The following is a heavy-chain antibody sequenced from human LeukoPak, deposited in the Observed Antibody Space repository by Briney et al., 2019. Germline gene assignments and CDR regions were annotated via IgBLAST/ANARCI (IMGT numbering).Heavy chain of an antibody. CDR3: ARDGGGGYWGY. CDR2: IYSGGST. V-gene: IGHV3-53*01. Sequence: GGSLRLSCAASGFTFSSNYMSWVRQAPRKGLEWVSVIYSGGSTYYADSVKGRFTISRDNSKNTLYLQMNSLRAEDTAVYYCARDGGGGYWGYWGQGTLVTVSS. CDR1: GFTFSSNY. J-gene: IGHJ4*02. D-gene: IGHD2-8*02.